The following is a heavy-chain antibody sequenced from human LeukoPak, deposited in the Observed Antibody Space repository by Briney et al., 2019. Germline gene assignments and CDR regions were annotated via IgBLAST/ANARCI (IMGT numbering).Heavy chain of an antibody. D-gene: IGHD5-18*01. J-gene: IGHJ4*02. CDR3: AREGYSYGYETLNYFDY. CDR2: ISYDGSNK. CDR1: GFTFSSYG. V-gene: IGHV3-30*03. Sequence: GRSLRLSCAASGFTFSSYGMHWVRQAPGKGLEWVAVISYDGSNKYYADSAKGRFTISRDNSKNTLYLQMNSLRAEDTAVYYCAREGYSYGYETLNYFDYWGQGTLVTVSS.